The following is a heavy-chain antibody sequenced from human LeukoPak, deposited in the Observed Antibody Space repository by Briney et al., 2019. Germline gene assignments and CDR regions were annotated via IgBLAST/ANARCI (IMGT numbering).Heavy chain of an antibody. D-gene: IGHD3-3*01. J-gene: IGHJ4*02. CDR1: GFTFSNYG. Sequence: GGSLRLSCAASGFTFSNYGMHWVRQAPGKGLEWVSSINGGSNYIYYADSLKGRLTISRDNAKNSLYLQMNSLRDEDTAVYYCARGGRFLENWGQGTLVTVSS. CDR2: INGGSNYI. V-gene: IGHV3-21*01. CDR3: ARGGRFLEN.